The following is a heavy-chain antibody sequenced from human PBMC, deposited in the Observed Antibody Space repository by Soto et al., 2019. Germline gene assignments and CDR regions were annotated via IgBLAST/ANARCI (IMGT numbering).Heavy chain of an antibody. CDR3: AKDLRSGRDYGDYDGKDY. Sequence: GGSLRLSCAASGFTFSRYGMHWVRQAPGKGLEWVAVISFDGSNKYYADSVKGRFSISRDNSKKTLYLQMNSLRNEDTAVYYCAKDLRSGRDYGDYDGKDYWGQGTLVTVS. CDR1: GFTFSRYG. V-gene: IGHV3-30*18. CDR2: ISFDGSNK. J-gene: IGHJ4*02. D-gene: IGHD4-17*01.